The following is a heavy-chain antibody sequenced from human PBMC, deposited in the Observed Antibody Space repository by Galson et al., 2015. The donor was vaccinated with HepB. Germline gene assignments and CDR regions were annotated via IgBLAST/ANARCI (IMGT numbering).Heavy chain of an antibody. Sequence: PALVKPTQTLTLTCTFSGFSLSTSGMCVSWIRQPPGQALEWLARIDWDAAKYSSTSLKTRLTISKDTSKNQVVLTMTNVDPVDTATYYCARMSRGRIAAAGPHPPPFDYWGQGTLVTVSS. CDR2: IDWDAAK. V-gene: IGHV2-70*11. CDR1: GFSLSTSGMC. J-gene: IGHJ4*02. D-gene: IGHD6-13*01. CDR3: ARMSRGRIAAAGPHPPPFDY.